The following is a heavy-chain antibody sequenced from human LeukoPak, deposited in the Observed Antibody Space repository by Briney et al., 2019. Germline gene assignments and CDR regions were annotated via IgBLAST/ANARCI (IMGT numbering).Heavy chain of an antibody. CDR2: IIPIFGTA. CDR1: GGTFSSYA. J-gene: IGHJ4*02. V-gene: IGHV1-69*13. CDR3: ARRIDYYDSSGYQSPTFDY. D-gene: IGHD3-22*01. Sequence: SVKVSXKASGGTFSSYAISWVRQAPGQGLEWMRGIIPIFGTANYAQKFQGRVTITADESTSTAYMELSSLRSEDTAVYYCARRIDYYDSSGYQSPTFDYWGQGTLVTVSS.